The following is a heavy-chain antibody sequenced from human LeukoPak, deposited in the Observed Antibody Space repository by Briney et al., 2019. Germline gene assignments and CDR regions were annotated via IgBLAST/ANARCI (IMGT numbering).Heavy chain of an antibody. J-gene: IGHJ5*02. CDR2: IYTSGST. V-gene: IGHV4-61*02. D-gene: IGHD3-9*01. CDR3: ARDNDGNYDILTGYPTGTGFDP. CDR1: GGSISSGSYY. Sequence: PSQTLSLTCTVSGGSISSGSYYWSWIRQPAGKGLEWIGRIYTSGSTNYNPSLKSRVTISVDTSKNQFSLKLSSVTAADTAVYYCARDNDGNYDILTGYPTGTGFDPWGQGTLVTVSS.